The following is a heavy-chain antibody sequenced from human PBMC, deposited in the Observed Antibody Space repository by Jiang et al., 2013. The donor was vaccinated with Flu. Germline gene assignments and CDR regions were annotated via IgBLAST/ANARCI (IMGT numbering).Heavy chain of an antibody. V-gene: IGHV5-51*01. D-gene: IGHD6-13*01. Sequence: IGWVRQMPGKGLEWMGIIYPGGSDTRYSPSFEGQVTISADKSINTAYVQWSSLKASDTAMYFCAAAYSTSWYTAAFDIWGRGTMVTVSS. CDR2: IYPGGSDT. CDR3: AAAYSTSWYTAAFDI. J-gene: IGHJ3*02.